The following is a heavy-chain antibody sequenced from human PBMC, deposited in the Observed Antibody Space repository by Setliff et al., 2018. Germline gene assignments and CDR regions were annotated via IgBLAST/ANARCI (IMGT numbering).Heavy chain of an antibody. CDR2: IQFDGSIR. J-gene: IGHJ4*02. CDR3: ASTHRALAASFGSLGH. Sequence: GGSLRLSCVASGFTFSRYGMHWVRQAPGKGLEWAAFIQFDGSIRRYTDSVQGRFTISRDNFKNTLHLQMNSLRPDDTAVYHCASTHRALAASFGSLGHWGRGSLVTVSS. CDR1: GFTFSRYG. V-gene: IGHV3-30*02. D-gene: IGHD3-10*01.